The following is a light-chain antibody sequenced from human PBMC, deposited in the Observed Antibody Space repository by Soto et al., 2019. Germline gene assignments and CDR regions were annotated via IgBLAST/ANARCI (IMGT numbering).Light chain of an antibody. CDR2: DDN. CDR3: GSWDSSLSAYV. Sequence: QSVLTQPPSVSGAPGQRVTISCTGSSSNIGAGYDVHWYQQLPGTAPKLLIYDDNKRPSGIPDRFSGSKSGTSATLDITGFQTGDEADYYCGSWDSSLSAYVFGTRTKVTRP. V-gene: IGLV1-51*01. CDR1: SSNIGAGYD. J-gene: IGLJ1*01.